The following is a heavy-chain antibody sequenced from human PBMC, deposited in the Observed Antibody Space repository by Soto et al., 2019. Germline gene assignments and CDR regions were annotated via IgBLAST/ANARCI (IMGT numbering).Heavy chain of an antibody. V-gene: IGHV3-23*01. D-gene: IGHD2-2*01. J-gene: IGHJ4*02. CDR2: ISDSGGST. Sequence: GGSLRLSCGASGFTFSSYAMSWVRQAPGKGLEWVSAISDSGGSTYYADSMKGRFTISRDNSKNTLYLQMNSLRAEDTAIYYCAKDLTSTSRTPELWGQGTLVTVSS. CDR1: GFTFSSYA. CDR3: AKDLTSTSRTPEL.